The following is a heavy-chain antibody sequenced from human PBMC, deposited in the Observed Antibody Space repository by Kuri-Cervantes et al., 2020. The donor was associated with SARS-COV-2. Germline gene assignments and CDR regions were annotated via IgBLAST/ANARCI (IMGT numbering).Heavy chain of an antibody. CDR2: ISYDGSNK. V-gene: IGHV3-30-3*01. D-gene: IGHD1-14*01. J-gene: IGHJ3*02. Sequence: GESLKISCAASGFTFSSYAMHWVRQAPGKGLEWVAVISYDGSNKYYADSVKGRFTISRDNSKNTLYLQMNSLRAEDTAVYYCARDLQRGTFDIWGQGTMVTVSS. CDR1: GFTFSSYA. CDR3: ARDLQRGTFDI.